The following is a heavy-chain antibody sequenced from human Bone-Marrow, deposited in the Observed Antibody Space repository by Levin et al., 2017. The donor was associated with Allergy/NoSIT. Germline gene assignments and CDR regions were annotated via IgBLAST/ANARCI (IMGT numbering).Heavy chain of an antibody. Sequence: SETLSLTCTVSGGSVSSGSYYWSWIRQPPGKGLEWIGYIYFSGSTNYNPSLKSRVTISLDTSKNQFSLKLSSVTAADTAVYYCARTMTTVTTIPFDYWGQGTLVTVSS. D-gene: IGHD4-17*01. CDR2: IYFSGST. J-gene: IGHJ4*02. V-gene: IGHV4-61*01. CDR3: ARTMTTVTTIPFDY. CDR1: GGSVSSGSYY.